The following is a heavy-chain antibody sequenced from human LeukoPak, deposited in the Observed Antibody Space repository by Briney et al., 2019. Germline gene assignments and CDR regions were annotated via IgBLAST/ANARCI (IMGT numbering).Heavy chain of an antibody. CDR3: ARGKYCTNGVCYHYYYYYMDV. V-gene: IGHV3-21*01. Sequence: ETLSLTCTVSGGSISSSSYYWGWVRQAPGKGLEWVSSISSSSSYIYYADSVKGRFTISRDNAKNSLYLQMNSLRAEDTAVYYCARGKYCTNGVCYHYYYYYMDVWGKGTTVTVSS. J-gene: IGHJ6*03. CDR2: ISSSSSYI. D-gene: IGHD2-8*01. CDR1: GGSISSSSYY.